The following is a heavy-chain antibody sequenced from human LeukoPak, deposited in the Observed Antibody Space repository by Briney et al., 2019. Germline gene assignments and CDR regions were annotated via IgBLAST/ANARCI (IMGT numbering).Heavy chain of an antibody. Sequence: ASVKGSCKASGYTFTSDAMNWVRQAPGQGLEWMGWINTNTGNPTYAQGFTGRFVFSLDTSVSTAYLQISSLKAEDTAVYYCASRLAAAGTDYWGQGTLVTVSS. CDR1: GYTFTSDA. V-gene: IGHV7-4-1*02. CDR2: INTNTGNP. CDR3: ASRLAAAGTDY. J-gene: IGHJ4*02. D-gene: IGHD6-13*01.